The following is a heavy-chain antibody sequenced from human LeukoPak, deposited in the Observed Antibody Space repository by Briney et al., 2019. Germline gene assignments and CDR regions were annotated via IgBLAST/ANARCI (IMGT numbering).Heavy chain of an antibody. CDR1: GFTFSSYA. J-gene: IGHJ4*02. D-gene: IGHD3-22*01. V-gene: IGHV3-33*08. CDR3: ARDSLDYYDSSGYHTLDY. Sequence: SGGSLRLSCAASGFTFSSYAMSWVRQAPGKGLEWVAVIWYDGSNKYYADSVKGRFTISRDNSKNTLYLQMNSLRAEDTAVYYCARDSLDYYDSSGYHTLDYWGQGTLVTVSS. CDR2: IWYDGSNK.